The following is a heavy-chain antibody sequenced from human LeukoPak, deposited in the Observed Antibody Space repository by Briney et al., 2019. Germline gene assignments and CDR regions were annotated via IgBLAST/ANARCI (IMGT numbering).Heavy chain of an antibody. V-gene: IGHV4-59*01. D-gene: IGHD3-3*01. CDR3: TRVGFWSGYYHFDS. J-gene: IGHJ4*02. CDR1: GDSISTYY. Sequence: SETLSLTCTVSGDSISTYYWSWVRQPPGKGLEWIGYIYYSGSTNYNPSLKSRVTISVDTSKKQFFLKLSSVTAADTAVYYCTRVGFWSGYYHFDSWGQGTLVTVSS. CDR2: IYYSGST.